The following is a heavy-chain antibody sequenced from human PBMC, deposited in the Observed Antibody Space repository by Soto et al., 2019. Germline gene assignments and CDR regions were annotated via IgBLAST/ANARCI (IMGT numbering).Heavy chain of an antibody. CDR1: GDSFNSNW. CDR3: ARRSAVTTFYFYGMDV. Sequence: GESLKISCKVSGDSFNSNWIAWVRQRPGRGLEWMGIIYPIDSDTRYSPSFQGQVTISVDRSIKSAFLQWRRLEASDTATYYCARRSAVTTFYFYGMDVWGQGTTVTVSS. D-gene: IGHD4-17*01. J-gene: IGHJ6*02. V-gene: IGHV5-51*01. CDR2: IYPIDSDT.